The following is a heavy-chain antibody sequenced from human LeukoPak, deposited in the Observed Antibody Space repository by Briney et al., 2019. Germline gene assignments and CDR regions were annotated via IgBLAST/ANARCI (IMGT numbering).Heavy chain of an antibody. CDR2: ISPTGSTT. CDR1: GFTVSRNY. Sequence: GGSLRLSCAASGFTVSRNYMSWVRQAPGKGLVWVSRISPTGSTTSYADSVKGRFTVSRDNAKNTLYLQVNNLRAEDTAVYYCARGPNSNWSGLDFWGQGTLLTVSS. J-gene: IGHJ4*02. V-gene: IGHV3-74*01. CDR3: ARGPNSNWSGLDF. D-gene: IGHD6-6*01.